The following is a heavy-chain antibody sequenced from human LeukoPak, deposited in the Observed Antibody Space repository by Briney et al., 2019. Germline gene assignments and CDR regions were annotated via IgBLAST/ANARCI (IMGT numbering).Heavy chain of an antibody. CDR2: IKQDGSEK. J-gene: IGHJ3*02. D-gene: IGHD1-26*01. Sequence: GGSLRLSCAASGFTFSSYWMSWVRQAPGKGLEWVASIKQDGSEKYYVDSVKGRFTISRDNAKNSLYLQMNSLRAEDTAVYYCARDNGSYHDAFDIWGQGTMVTVSS. CDR3: ARDNGSYHDAFDI. V-gene: IGHV3-7*01. CDR1: GFTFSSYW.